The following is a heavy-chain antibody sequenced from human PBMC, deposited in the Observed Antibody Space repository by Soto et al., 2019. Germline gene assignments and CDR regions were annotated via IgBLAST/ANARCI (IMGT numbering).Heavy chain of an antibody. V-gene: IGHV5-51*01. D-gene: IGHD1-20*01. CDR1: GYSFTSYW. CDR3: SRHRSYNWILGESNYYGMDV. Sequence: GESLKISCKGSGYSFTSYWIGWVRQMPGKGLEWIGIIYPGDSDTRYSPSFQGQVTISAYKAISTAYLQWSILKVSDTAMYYCSRHRSYNWILGESNYYGMDVWGQGTTVTVSS. CDR2: IYPGDSDT. J-gene: IGHJ6*02.